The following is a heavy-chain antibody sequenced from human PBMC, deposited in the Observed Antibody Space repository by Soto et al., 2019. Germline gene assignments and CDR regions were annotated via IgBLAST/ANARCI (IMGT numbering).Heavy chain of an antibody. Sequence: QVQLRQSGPGLVKPSGTLSLTCAVSGGSISSTNWWSWVRQSPGKGLEWIGEMYHSGSTNYNPSLRGRVTTSVAKSNNQFSLKIRSVTAADTAIYYCATLPPRIELTVLPIPTWGQGTLVTVSS. D-gene: IGHD2-2*02. J-gene: IGHJ4*02. CDR2: MYHSGST. CDR1: GGSISSTNW. CDR3: ATLPPRIELTVLPIPT. V-gene: IGHV4-4*02.